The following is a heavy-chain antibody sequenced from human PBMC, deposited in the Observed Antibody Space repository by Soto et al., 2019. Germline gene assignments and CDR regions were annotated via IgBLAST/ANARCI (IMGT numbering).Heavy chain of an antibody. CDR1: GYTLTELS. CDR2: FDPEDGET. V-gene: IGHV1-24*01. J-gene: IGHJ6*03. CDR3: AARAGSYFDWPKYYYYYYMDV. D-gene: IGHD3-9*01. Sequence: GASVKVSCKVSGYTLTELSMHWVRQAPGKGLEWLGGFDPEDGETIYAQKFQGRVTMTEDTSTDTAYMELSSLRSEDTAVYYCAARAGSYFDWPKYYYYYYMDVWGKGTTVTVS.